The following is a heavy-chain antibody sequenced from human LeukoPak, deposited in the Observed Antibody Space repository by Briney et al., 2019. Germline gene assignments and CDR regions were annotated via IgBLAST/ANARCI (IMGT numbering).Heavy chain of an antibody. CDR3: TTAFHYDFWSGYYRDDY. Sequence: GGSLRLSCAASGLSFSNAWMNWVRQAPGKGLEWVGRIKSKTNGGTTDYAAPVKGRFTISRDDSKNTLYLQMNSLKTEDTAVYYCTTAFHYDFWSGYYRDDYWGQGTLVTVSS. J-gene: IGHJ4*02. V-gene: IGHV3-15*01. D-gene: IGHD3-3*01. CDR2: IKSKTNGGTT. CDR1: GLSFSNAW.